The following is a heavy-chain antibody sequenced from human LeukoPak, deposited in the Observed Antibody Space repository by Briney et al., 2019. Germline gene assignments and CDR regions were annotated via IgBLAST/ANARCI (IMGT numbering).Heavy chain of an antibody. CDR3: SKEGGGMPVAHPSDH. V-gene: IGHV3-23*01. D-gene: IGHD1-14*01. CDR1: GFTFNNYA. J-gene: IGHJ4*02. Sequence: PGGSLRLSCTVSGFTFNNYAMSWVRQAPGKGLEWVSALSASGRSTYYVDSGEGRFTISRDNSNSTLYLDMNSLRAEDTAVYYCSKEGGGMPVAHPSDHWGQGTLVIVSS. CDR2: LSASGRST.